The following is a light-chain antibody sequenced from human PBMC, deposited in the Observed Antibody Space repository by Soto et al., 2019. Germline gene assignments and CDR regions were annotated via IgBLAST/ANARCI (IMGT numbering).Light chain of an antibody. CDR2: DDN. CDR1: SSNIGGNS. J-gene: IGLJ2*01. V-gene: IGLV1-51*01. Sequence: SALTQPPSVSAAPGQKVTISCSGSSSNIGGNSVSWYQQLPGTAPKLLIYDDNKRPSGIPDRFSGSKSGNTATLTISRVEAGDEADYYCQVWHSSSDHPRVLFGGGTKVTVL. CDR3: QVWHSSSDHPRVL.